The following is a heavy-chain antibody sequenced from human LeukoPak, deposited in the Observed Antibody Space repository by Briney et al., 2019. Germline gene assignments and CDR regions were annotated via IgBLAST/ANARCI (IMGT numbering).Heavy chain of an antibody. D-gene: IGHD2-2*01. CDR3: AREIVVVPSAMGFDP. CDR2: INPSGGST. V-gene: IGHV1-46*01. CDR1: GYSFTNYY. J-gene: IGHJ5*02. Sequence: ASVTVSCKASGYSFTNYYIHWVRQAPGQGLEWMGVINPSGGSTSFAQKFQARLTMTRDTSTSTVYMELSGLSSEDTAVYYCAREIVVVPSAMGFDPWGQGTLVTVSS.